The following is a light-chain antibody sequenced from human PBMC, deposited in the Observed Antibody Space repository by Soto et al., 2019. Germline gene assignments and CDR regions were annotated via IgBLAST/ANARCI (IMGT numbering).Light chain of an antibody. CDR1: QSVSSN. J-gene: IGKJ1*01. Sequence: EIVMTQSPATLSVSPGERATLSCRASQSVSSNLAWYQQKPGQAPRLLIYGASTRATGIPARFSGSGSGTEFTLTISSLQSEHFAVYYCQQYNYWPPWTFGQGTKVEIK. V-gene: IGKV3-15*01. CDR3: QQYNYWPPWT. CDR2: GAS.